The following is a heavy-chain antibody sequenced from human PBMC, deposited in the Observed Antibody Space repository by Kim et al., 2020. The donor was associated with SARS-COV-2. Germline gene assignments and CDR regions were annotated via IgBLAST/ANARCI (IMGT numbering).Heavy chain of an antibody. J-gene: IGHJ4*02. CDR1: AHTFTGYY. CDR3: ARDEAWSWLQLWLAY. Sequence: ASVKVSCKVSAHTFTGYYLHWVRQAPGQGLEWMGRISPNSGDTHYAQGFQGRVTMTRDTSINSVYMELRRLTSDDTAVYYCARDEAWSWLQLWLAYWGQG. V-gene: IGHV1-2*06. D-gene: IGHD1-1*01. CDR2: ISPNSGDT.